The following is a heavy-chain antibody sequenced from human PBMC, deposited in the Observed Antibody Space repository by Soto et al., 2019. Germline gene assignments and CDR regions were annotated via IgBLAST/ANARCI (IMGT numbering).Heavy chain of an antibody. V-gene: IGHV3-72*01. J-gene: IGHJ5*02. CDR1: GFTFSDHY. CDR2: IRKRVNSYST. CDR3: TRADSGWSYDA. Sequence: GGSLRLSCAASGFTFSDHYMDWVRQAPGKGLEWVGRIRKRVNSYSTEFAASVKGRFTISRDDSKNSLYLQMNSLQTEDTAIYYCTRADSGWSYDAWGQGTLVTVSS. D-gene: IGHD6-19*01.